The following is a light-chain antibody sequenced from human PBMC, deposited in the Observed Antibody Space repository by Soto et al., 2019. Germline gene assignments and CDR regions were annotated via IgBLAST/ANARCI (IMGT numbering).Light chain of an antibody. CDR2: DVS. Sequence: QSALTQPASVSGSPGQSITISCTGTNNDVGAYNYVSWYQQHPGKAPRLMIYDVSNRPSGVSNRFSGSKSGNTASLTISGLQAEDEADYYCSSYTSSSTEFGGGTKLTVL. J-gene: IGLJ2*01. CDR1: NNDVGAYNY. CDR3: SSYTSSSTE. V-gene: IGLV2-14*03.